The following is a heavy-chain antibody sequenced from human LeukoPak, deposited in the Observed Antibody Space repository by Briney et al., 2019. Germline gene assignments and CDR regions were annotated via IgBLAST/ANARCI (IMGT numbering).Heavy chain of an antibody. J-gene: IGHJ6*03. V-gene: IGHV4-59*11. Sequence: SETLSLTCTVSGGSISSHYWSWIRQPPGKGLEWIGYIYYSGSTNYNPSLKSRVTISVDTSKNQLSLKLSSVTAADTAVYYCASAYDSSDYYYYYMDVWGKGTTVTVSS. CDR1: GGSISSHY. CDR2: IYYSGST. D-gene: IGHD3-22*01. CDR3: ASAYDSSDYYYYYMDV.